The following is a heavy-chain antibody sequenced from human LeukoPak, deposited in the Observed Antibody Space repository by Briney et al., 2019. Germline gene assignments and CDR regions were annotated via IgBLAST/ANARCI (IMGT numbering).Heavy chain of an antibody. D-gene: IGHD3-10*01. V-gene: IGHV3-21*04. Sequence: GGSLRLSCAASGFTFSSYSMNWVRQAPGKGLEWVSSISSSSSYIYYADSVKGRFTISRDNAKNSLYLQMNSLRAEDTAVYYCAHVWGYGSGSYGDYWGQGTLVTVSS. CDR1: GFTFSSYS. CDR2: ISSSSSYI. CDR3: AHVWGYGSGSYGDY. J-gene: IGHJ4*02.